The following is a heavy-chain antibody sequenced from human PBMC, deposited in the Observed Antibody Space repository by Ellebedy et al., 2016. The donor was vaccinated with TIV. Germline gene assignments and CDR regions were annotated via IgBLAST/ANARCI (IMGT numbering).Heavy chain of an antibody. V-gene: IGHV4-4*07. J-gene: IGHJ3*02. CDR2: MSASGSN. D-gene: IGHD5-24*01. CDR3: ARERGRESAFDI. CDR1: GDSMSTFY. Sequence: MPGGSLRLSCTVSGDSMSTFYWSWIRQPAGKGLEWIGRMSASGSNNYNPSLKSRVSMSVDTSKNQFSLKLSSVTAADTAVYYCARERGRESAFDIWGQGTTVTVSS.